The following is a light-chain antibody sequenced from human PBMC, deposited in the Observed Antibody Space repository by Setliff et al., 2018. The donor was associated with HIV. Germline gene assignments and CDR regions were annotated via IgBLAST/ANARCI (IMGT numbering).Light chain of an antibody. V-gene: IGLV2-14*01. J-gene: IGLJ1*01. CDR3: SSFRTSRKFV. CDR1: SSDVGLYNF. Sequence: QSALAPPASVSGSPGQSITISCTGTSSDVGLYNFVSWYQQHPGKVPKLIIYDVTNRPSGISHRFSGAKSGNTASLTISGLQADDEADYYCSSFRTSRKFVFGTGTKV. CDR2: DVT.